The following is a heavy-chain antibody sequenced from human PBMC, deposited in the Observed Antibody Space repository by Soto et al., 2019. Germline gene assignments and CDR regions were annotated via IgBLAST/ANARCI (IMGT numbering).Heavy chain of an antibody. J-gene: IGHJ4*02. V-gene: IGHV4-34*01. CDR2: INHSGST. CDR1: GGSFSGYY. D-gene: IGHD3-10*01. Sequence: PSETLSLTCAVYGGSFSGYYWSWIRQPPGKGLEWIGEINHSGSTNYNPSLKSRVTISVDTSKNQFSLKLSSVTAADTAVYYCARKFRGQIRTLDYWGQGTLVTVSP. CDR3: ARKFRGQIRTLDY.